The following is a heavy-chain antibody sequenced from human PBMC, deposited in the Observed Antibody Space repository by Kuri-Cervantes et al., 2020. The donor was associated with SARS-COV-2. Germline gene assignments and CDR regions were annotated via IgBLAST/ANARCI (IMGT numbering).Heavy chain of an antibody. J-gene: IGHJ4*02. CDR3: ARSYDYGDYGDFDY. CDR2: IFSNDEK. Sequence: SGPTLVKPTETLALTCTVSGFSLSNARMGVSWIRQPPGKALEWLAHIFSNDEKSYSTSLKSRLTISKDTSKNQVVLTMTNMDPVDTATYYCARSYDYGDYGDFDYWGQGTLVTVSS. D-gene: IGHD4-17*01. V-gene: IGHV2-26*01. CDR1: GFSLSNARMG.